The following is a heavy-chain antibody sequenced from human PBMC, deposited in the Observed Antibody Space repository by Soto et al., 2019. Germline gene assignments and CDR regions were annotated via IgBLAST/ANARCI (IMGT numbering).Heavy chain of an antibody. CDR1: GFTFSHNW. CDR2: IDSSGTST. V-gene: IGHV3-74*03. Sequence: SLRLSSAASGFTFSHNWMHWVRQAPGKGLEWVSRIDSSGTSTSYADSVKGRFTTSRDNAKNTLYLQMNSLRVEDTAVYYCARFGTYYDSSGFAYWGQGTLVTAPQ. J-gene: IGHJ4*02. CDR3: ARFGTYYDSSGFAY. D-gene: IGHD3-22*01.